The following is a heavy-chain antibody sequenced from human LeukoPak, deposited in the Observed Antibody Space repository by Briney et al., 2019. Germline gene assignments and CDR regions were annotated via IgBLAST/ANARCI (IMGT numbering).Heavy chain of an antibody. D-gene: IGHD6-19*01. Sequence: SGGSPRLSCAASGFTFSSYDMHWVRQATGKGLEWVSAIGTAGDTYYPGSVKGRFTISRENAKNSLYLQMNSLRAGDTAVYYCARGGSSGWYLYYYYGMDVWGQGTTVTVSS. CDR3: ARGGSSGWYLYYYYGMDV. CDR2: IGTAGDT. CDR1: GFTFSSYD. V-gene: IGHV3-13*01. J-gene: IGHJ6*02.